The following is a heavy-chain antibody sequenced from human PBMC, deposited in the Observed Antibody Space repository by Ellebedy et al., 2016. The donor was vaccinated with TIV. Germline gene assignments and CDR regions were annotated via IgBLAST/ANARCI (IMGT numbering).Heavy chain of an antibody. CDR2: ITGDGGST. J-gene: IGHJ4*02. D-gene: IGHD3-16*01. V-gene: IGHV3-64D*06. Sequence: GESLKISCSASGFTFTNYAMHWVRQAPGKALEYVSAITGDGGSTYYADSVKGRFTISRDNSKHTLYLQMRSLRAEDTAVYYCVKAWGDWGQGTLVTVSS. CDR1: GFTFTNYA. CDR3: VKAWGD.